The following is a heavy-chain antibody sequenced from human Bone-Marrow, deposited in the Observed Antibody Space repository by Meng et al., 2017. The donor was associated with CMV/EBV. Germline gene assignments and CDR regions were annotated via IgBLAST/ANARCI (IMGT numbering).Heavy chain of an antibody. V-gene: IGHV3-66*01. CDR1: GFTFSNYA. D-gene: IGHD1-26*01. J-gene: IGHJ4*02. Sequence: GGSLRLSCAASGFTFSNYAMNWVRQAPGKGLEWVSVIYSGGSTYYADSVKGRFTISRDIARKSLFLQMGSLRAEDTAVYYCARDPGWGALDDWGQGILVTVSS. CDR3: ARDPGWGALDD. CDR2: IYSGGST.